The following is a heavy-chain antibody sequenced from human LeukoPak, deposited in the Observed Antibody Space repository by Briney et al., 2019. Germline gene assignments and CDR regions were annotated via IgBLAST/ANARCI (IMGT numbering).Heavy chain of an antibody. CDR1: GYTFTSYG. Sequence: ASEKVSCKASGYTFTSYGISWVRHAPGQGLEWMGRISTYNGNTNYAQKLQGRVTMTTNTSTSTAYMELRSLRSDDTAVYYCARFLPDTADDYWGQGTLVTVSS. V-gene: IGHV1-18*01. J-gene: IGHJ4*02. CDR2: ISTYNGNT. D-gene: IGHD5-18*01. CDR3: ARFLPDTADDY.